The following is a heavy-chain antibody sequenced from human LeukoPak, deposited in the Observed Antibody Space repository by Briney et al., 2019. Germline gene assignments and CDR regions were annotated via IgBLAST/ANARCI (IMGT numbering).Heavy chain of an antibody. CDR3: ARTTMVRGTYYMDV. J-gene: IGHJ6*03. CDR2: IYYSGST. Sequence: SETLSLTCSVSGDSITYFYWSWIRQPPGKGLEWIGYIYYSGSTNYNPSLKSRVTISVDTSKNQFSLKLSSVTAADTAVYYCARTTMVRGTYYMDVWGKGTTVTISS. CDR1: GDSITYFY. D-gene: IGHD3-10*01. V-gene: IGHV4-59*01.